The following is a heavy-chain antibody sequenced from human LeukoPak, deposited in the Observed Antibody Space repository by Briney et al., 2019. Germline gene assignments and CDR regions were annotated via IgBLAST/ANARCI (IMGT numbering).Heavy chain of an antibody. D-gene: IGHD5-24*01. Sequence: PSETLPLTCTVSGYSISSGYYWTWIRQPPGKGLEWLGYIYYSGSTNYNPSLKSRVTISLDTSKNQFSLRLTSVTAADTAVYYCARALEMATTIFDYWGQGTLVTVSS. V-gene: IGHV4-61*01. CDR3: ARALEMATTIFDY. J-gene: IGHJ4*02. CDR1: GYSISSGYY. CDR2: IYYSGST.